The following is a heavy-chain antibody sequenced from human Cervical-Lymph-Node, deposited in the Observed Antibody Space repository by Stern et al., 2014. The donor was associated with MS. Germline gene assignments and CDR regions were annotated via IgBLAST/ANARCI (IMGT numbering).Heavy chain of an antibody. CDR3: ARQRYFDY. CDR2: IFPGGSDI. J-gene: IGHJ4*02. V-gene: IGHV5-51*01. CDR1: GYNFTSYW. Sequence: EVQLLQSGPEVKRPGESLKISCQASGYNFTSYWIGWVRQMPGNGLGLIAIIFPGGSDIRYSPSFQGQVTISADKSSSTAYLQWNNLKASDPAIYYCARQRYFDYWGQGTLVTVSS.